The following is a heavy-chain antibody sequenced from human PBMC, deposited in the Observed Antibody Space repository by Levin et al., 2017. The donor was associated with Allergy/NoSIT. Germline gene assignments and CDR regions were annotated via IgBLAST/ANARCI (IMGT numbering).Heavy chain of an antibody. V-gene: IGHV3-23*01. D-gene: IGHD6-13*01. CDR2: ISGSGGGT. CDR3: AKEYSSSSSHQFDC. J-gene: IGHJ4*02. Sequence: PGGSLRLSCAASGFTFSNYAMSWVRQAPGKGLEWVSAISGSGGGTYYADSVKGPFTISRDNSKNTLYLQMNSLRVEDTAVYYCAKEYSSSSSHQFDCWGQGTLVTVSS. CDR1: GFTFSNYA.